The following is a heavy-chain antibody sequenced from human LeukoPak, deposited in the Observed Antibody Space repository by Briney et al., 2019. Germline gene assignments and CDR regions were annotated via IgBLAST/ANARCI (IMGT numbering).Heavy chain of an antibody. V-gene: IGHV1-18*01. J-gene: IGHJ1*01. CDR3: ATATQPRGYFLH. Sequence: ASVKVSFKASGYTFTTYTLARVRQAPGQRLEWMGWISVNNGGTNYAQSSQDRVTLTRDTSTNTAYLELRSLRSDDTAIIYCATATQPRGYFLHWGQGTLVTVSS. D-gene: IGHD2-2*01. CDR2: ISVNNGGT. CDR1: GYTFTTYT.